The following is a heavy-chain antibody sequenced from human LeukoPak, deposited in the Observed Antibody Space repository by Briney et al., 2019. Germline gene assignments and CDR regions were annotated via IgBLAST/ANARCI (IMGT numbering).Heavy chain of an antibody. CDR1: GFTVSSNY. CDR3: ASRSLWCGEDY. Sequence: GGSLRLSCAASGFTVSSNYMSWVRQAPGKGLEWVSVIYSSGSTYYADSVKGRFTISRDNSKNTLYLQMNSLRAEDTAVYYRASRSLWCGEDYWGQGTLVTVSS. J-gene: IGHJ4*02. V-gene: IGHV3-53*01. D-gene: IGHD3-10*01. CDR2: IYSSGST.